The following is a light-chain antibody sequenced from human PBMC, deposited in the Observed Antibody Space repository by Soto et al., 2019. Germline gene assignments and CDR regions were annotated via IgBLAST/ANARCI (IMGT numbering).Light chain of an antibody. J-gene: IGKJ4*01. V-gene: IGKV3-11*01. CDR2: GAS. Sequence: EIALTQSPATLSLSPGERATLSCRASQGVRTFLAWYQQKIGQAPRLLIHGASNRATGIPARFSGSGSGTDFTLTISSLEPEDFAVYYCQQRSNWPLTFGGGTKVDIK. CDR3: QQRSNWPLT. CDR1: QGVRTF.